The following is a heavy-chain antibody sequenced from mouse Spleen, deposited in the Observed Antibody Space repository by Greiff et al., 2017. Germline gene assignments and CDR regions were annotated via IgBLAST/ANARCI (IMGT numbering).Heavy chain of an antibody. V-gene: IGHV2-5*01. CDR2: IWRGGST. CDR3: AKTLSIYYGSPYAMDY. Sequence: VKLQESGPGLVQPSQSLSITCTVSGFSLTSYGVHWVRQSPGKGLEWLGVIWRGGSTDYNAAFMSRLSITKDNSKSQVFFKMNSLQADDTAIYYCAKTLSIYYGSPYAMDYWGQGTSVTVSS. J-gene: IGHJ4*01. D-gene: IGHD2-1*01. CDR1: GFSLTSYG.